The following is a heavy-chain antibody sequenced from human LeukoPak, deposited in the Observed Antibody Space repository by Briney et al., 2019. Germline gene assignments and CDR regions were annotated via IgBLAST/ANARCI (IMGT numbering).Heavy chain of an antibody. CDR1: GFTFSSYG. CDR2: IRYDGSNK. Sequence: PGGSLRLSCAASGFTFSSYGMHWVRQAPGKGLEWVAFIRYDGSNKYYANSVKGRFTISRDNSKNTLYLQMNSLRAEDTALYYCAKGDHYDTSGYDAFDIWGQGTMVTVSS. J-gene: IGHJ3*02. D-gene: IGHD3-22*01. V-gene: IGHV3-30*02. CDR3: AKGDHYDTSGYDAFDI.